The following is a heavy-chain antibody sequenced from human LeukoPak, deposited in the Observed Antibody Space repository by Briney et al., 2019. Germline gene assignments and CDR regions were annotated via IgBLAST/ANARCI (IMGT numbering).Heavy chain of an antibody. D-gene: IGHD6-6*01. CDR1: GGSISSYY. CDR2: IYYSGST. CDR3: ARVMDSSSSSGDY. V-gene: IGHV4-59*01. Sequence: SSETLSLTCTVSGGSISSYYWSWIRQPPGKGLEWIGYIYYSGSTNYNPSLKSRVTISVDTSKNQFSLMLSSVTAADTAVYYCARVMDSSSSSGDYWGQGTLVTVSS. J-gene: IGHJ4*02.